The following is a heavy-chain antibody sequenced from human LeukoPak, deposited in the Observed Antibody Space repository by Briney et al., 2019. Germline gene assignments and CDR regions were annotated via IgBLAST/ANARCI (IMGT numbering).Heavy chain of an antibody. CDR3: ARDGSGQWLDY. CDR2: VNAYNGDT. D-gene: IGHD3-10*01. J-gene: IGHJ4*02. V-gene: IGHV1-18*01. Sequence: ASVKVSCKASGYTFTSYGFSWVRQAPGQGHEWMGWVNAYNGDTNFAQKVQGRVTLTTDTSTSTAYMELRSLRSDDTAVYYRARDGSGQWLDYWGQGTLVTVSS. CDR1: GYTFTSYG.